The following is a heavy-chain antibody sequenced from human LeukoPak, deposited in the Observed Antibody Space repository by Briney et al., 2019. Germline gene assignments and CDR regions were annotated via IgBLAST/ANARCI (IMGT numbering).Heavy chain of an antibody. CDR3: ARVIAAAGIWWFDP. CDR2: INAGNGNT. Sequence: ASVKVSCKASGYIFTSYAMHWVRQAPGQRLEWMGWINAGNGNTKYSQKFQGRVTITRDTSASTAYMELSSLRSEDTAVYYCARVIAAAGIWWFDPWGQGTLVTVSS. J-gene: IGHJ5*02. V-gene: IGHV1-3*01. D-gene: IGHD6-13*01. CDR1: GYIFTSYA.